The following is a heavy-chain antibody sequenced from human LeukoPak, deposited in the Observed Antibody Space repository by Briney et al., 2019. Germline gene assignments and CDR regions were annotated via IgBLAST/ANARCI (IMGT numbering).Heavy chain of an antibody. CDR2: INPNSGGT. J-gene: IGHJ4*02. D-gene: IGHD3-9*01. V-gene: IGHV1-2*06. Sequence: ASVKVSCKASGYTFASYGIRWVREAPGQGLEWMVRINPNSGGTNYAQKFQGRVTMTRDTSISTAYMELSRLRSDDTAVYYCARDRLRYFDWLLSNHFDYWGQGTLVTVSS. CDR1: GYTFASYG. CDR3: ARDRLRYFDWLLSNHFDY.